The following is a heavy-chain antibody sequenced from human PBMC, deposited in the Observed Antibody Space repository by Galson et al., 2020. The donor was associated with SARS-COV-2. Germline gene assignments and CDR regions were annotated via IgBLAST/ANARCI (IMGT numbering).Heavy chain of an antibody. Sequence: GESLKISCATSGFTFSNAWMSWVRQAPGKGLEWVGHIKSKTDGGTTDYPAPVKGRFTISRDDSNNILYLQMNSLKTEDTALYYCTTLRFLEWLFSGDDAFDIWGQGTMVTVSS. CDR1: GFTFSNAW. CDR2: IKSKTDGGTT. J-gene: IGHJ3*02. V-gene: IGHV3-15*01. CDR3: TTLRFLEWLFSGDDAFDI. D-gene: IGHD3-3*01.